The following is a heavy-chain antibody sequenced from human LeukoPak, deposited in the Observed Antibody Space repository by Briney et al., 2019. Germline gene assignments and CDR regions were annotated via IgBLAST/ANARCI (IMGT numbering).Heavy chain of an antibody. V-gene: IGHV1-18*01. CDR1: GYTFTSYG. CDR2: ISAYNGNT. J-gene: IGHJ4*02. D-gene: IGHD3-3*01. Sequence: WASVKVSCKASGYTFTSYGISWVRQAPGQGLEWMGWISAYNGNTNYAQKLQGRVTMTTDTSTSTAYMELRSLRSDDTAVYYCARGSTYYDFWSGLAPFDYWGQGTLVTVSS. CDR3: ARGSTYYDFWSGLAPFDY.